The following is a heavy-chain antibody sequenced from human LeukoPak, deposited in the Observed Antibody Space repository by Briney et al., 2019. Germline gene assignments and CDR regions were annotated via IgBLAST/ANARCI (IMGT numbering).Heavy chain of an antibody. CDR2: ISSSSSTI. CDR1: GFTFSSYS. D-gene: IGHD3-3*01. Sequence: GGSLRLSCAASGFTFSSYSMNWVRQAPGKGLEWVSYISSSSSTIYYAGSVKGRFTISRDNAKNSLYLQMNSLRAEDTAVYYCARSGFWSGYHYFDYWGQGTLVTVSS. V-gene: IGHV3-48*01. CDR3: ARSGFWSGYHYFDY. J-gene: IGHJ4*02.